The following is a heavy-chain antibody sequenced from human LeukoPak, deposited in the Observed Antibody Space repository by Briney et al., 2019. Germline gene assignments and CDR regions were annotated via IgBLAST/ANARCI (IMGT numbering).Heavy chain of an antibody. Sequence: SETLSLTCTVSGGSISGSSYYWSWIRQPPGKGLEWIGEINHSGSTNYNPSLKSRVTISVDTSKNQFSLKLSSVTAADTAVYYCARESASWRSGYYYFDYWGQGTLVTVSS. CDR2: INHSGST. CDR3: ARESASWRSGYYYFDY. J-gene: IGHJ4*02. CDR1: GGSISGSSYY. V-gene: IGHV4-39*07. D-gene: IGHD3-22*01.